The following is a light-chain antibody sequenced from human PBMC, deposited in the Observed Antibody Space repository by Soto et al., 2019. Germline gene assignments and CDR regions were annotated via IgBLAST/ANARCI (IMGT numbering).Light chain of an antibody. CDR2: GAS. CDR1: QSVSSS. V-gene: IGKV3-15*01. CDR3: HHYNDWPPWT. Sequence: EIVMTQSPATLSVSPGDRATLSCRASQSVSSSLAWYQQKPGQAPRLLIYGASTRATGIPARFSGSGSGTEVTLIISSLQSEDFAVYYCHHYNDWPPWTFGQGTKVEIK. J-gene: IGKJ1*01.